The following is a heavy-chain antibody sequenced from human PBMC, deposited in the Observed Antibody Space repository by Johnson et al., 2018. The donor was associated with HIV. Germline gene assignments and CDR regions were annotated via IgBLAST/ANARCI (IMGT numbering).Heavy chain of an antibody. CDR1: GFSFDDYG. V-gene: IGHV3-20*04. D-gene: IGHD3-9*01. CDR2: INWNGGAT. CDR3: AKDIRLVSAYYDILSGTSFDAFDI. Sequence: VQLVESGGRVVRPGGSLTLSCAASGFSFDDYGMTWVRQIAGKGLEWVSGINWNGGATGYADSVKGRFTISRANSKNPLYLQMNSLRVEDTAVYYCAKDIRLVSAYYDILSGTSFDAFDIWGQGTMVTVSS. J-gene: IGHJ3*02.